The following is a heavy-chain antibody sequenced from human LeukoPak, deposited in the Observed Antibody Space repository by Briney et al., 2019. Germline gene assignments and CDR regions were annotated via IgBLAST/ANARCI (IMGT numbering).Heavy chain of an antibody. CDR2: INHSGST. V-gene: IGHV4-34*01. CDR1: GGSFSGYY. Sequence: SETLSLTCAVYGGSFSGYYWSWIRQLPGKRLEWIGEINHSGSTNYNPSLKSRVTISVDTSKNQFSLKLSSVTAADTAVYYCARVPPNYYYYMDVWGKGTTVTVSS. CDR3: ARVPPNYYYYMDV. J-gene: IGHJ6*03.